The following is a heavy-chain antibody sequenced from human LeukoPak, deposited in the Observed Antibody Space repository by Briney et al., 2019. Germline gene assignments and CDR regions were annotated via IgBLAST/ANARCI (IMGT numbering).Heavy chain of an antibody. CDR1: GGSISSGSYY. Sequence: SETLSLTCTVSGGSISSGSYYWSWIRQPAGKGLEWIGRIYTSGSTNYNPSLKSRVTISVDTSKNQFSLKLSSVTAADTAVYYCARGGAARPFDYWGQGTLVTVSS. D-gene: IGHD6-6*01. V-gene: IGHV4-61*02. CDR3: ARGGAARPFDY. CDR2: IYTSGST. J-gene: IGHJ4*02.